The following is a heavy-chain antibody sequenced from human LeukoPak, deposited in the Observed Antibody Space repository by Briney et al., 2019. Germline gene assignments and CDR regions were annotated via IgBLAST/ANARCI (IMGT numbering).Heavy chain of an antibody. CDR2: IKQDGSEK. V-gene: IGHV3-7*01. D-gene: IGHD3-3*01. Sequence: VQPGGSLRLSCAASEFSFSTYWMSWVRQAPGKGLEWVANIKQDGSEKYYVDSVKGRFTISRDNAKSSLYLQMNSLYYCARDLLNHDFWSGGAFDIWGQGTMVTVSS. J-gene: IGHJ3*02. CDR3: DFWSGGAFDI. CDR1: EFSFSTYW.